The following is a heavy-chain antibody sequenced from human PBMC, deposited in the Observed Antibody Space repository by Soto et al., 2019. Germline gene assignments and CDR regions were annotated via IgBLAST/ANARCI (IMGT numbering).Heavy chain of an antibody. J-gene: IGHJ4*02. CDR2: ISATGETT. D-gene: IGHD4-4*01. CDR3: AGRLQISRRKNYLHF. V-gene: IGHV3-11*01. Sequence: QVQLVESGGALVKPGGSLRLSCAASGFNFGDLYISWIRQAPGKGLEWVSFISATGETTYYADSVKGRFTISRDNAQKSLDLQRNSLSDADADIYSCAGRLQISRRKNYLHFWGQGTLVTVSS. CDR1: GFNFGDLY.